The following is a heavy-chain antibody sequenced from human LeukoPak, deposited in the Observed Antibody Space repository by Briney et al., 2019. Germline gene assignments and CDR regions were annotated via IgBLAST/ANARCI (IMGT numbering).Heavy chain of an antibody. CDR3: AMASSTIYGSDY. V-gene: IGHV1-18*01. J-gene: IGHJ4*02. CDR2: ISTYSGET. D-gene: IGHD3-10*01. Sequence: PEASVKVSCKASGYPFTTYPITWVRQAPGQGLEWMGWISTYSGETHYAQALQGRVTMTTDTSTTTVYLEVRSLKSADTGVYYCAMASSTIYGSDYWGQGTLVTVSS. CDR1: GYPFTTYP.